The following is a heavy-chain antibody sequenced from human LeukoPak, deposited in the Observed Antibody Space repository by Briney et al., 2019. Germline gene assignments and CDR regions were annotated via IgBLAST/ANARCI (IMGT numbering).Heavy chain of an antibody. D-gene: IGHD3-10*01. CDR2: IYRGGST. J-gene: IGHJ4*02. V-gene: IGHV3-66*01. CDR1: GFTVSSNY. Sequence: GGSLRLSWAASGFTVSSNYMSWVRQAPGKGLEWVSVIYRGGSTYYADSVKGRFTISRDNSKNTLYLQMNSLRAEDTAVYYCARDPWATPEYYYGSGTIDWGQGTLVTVSS. CDR3: ARDPWATPEYYYGSGTID.